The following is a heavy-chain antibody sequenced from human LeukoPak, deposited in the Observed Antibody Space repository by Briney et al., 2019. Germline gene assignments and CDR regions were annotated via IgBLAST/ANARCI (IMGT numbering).Heavy chain of an antibody. D-gene: IGHD1-20*01. CDR2: IIPIFGAA. CDR3: ARENRHNWSSDLKLYWLDP. Sequence: SVKVSCKASGGTFNSYAISWVRQAPGQGLEWMGGIIPIFGAANYAQKFQGRVTITADKDTSTDYMEVSSLKSEDTAVYYCARENRHNWSSDLKLYWLDPWGQGTLVTVSS. J-gene: IGHJ5*02. CDR1: GGTFNSYA. V-gene: IGHV1-69*06.